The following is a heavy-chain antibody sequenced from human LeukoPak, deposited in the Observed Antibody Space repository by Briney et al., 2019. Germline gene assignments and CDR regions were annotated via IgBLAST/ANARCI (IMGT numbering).Heavy chain of an antibody. J-gene: IGHJ4*02. V-gene: IGHV3-7*01. Sequence: GGSLRLSCAASGFTFSSYAMSWVRQAPGKGLEWVANIKQDGSEKYYVDSVKGRFTISRDNAKNSLYLQMNSLRAEDTAVYYCARDSIGDFDYWGQGTLVTVSS. CDR3: ARDSIGDFDY. CDR2: IKQDGSEK. CDR1: GFTFSSYA. D-gene: IGHD6-25*01.